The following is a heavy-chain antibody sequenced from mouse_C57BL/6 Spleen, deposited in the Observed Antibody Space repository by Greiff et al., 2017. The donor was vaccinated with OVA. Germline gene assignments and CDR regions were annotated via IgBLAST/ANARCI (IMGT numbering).Heavy chain of an antibody. Sequence: VQLQQSGADLAKPGASVKLSCKASGYTFTSYWMHWVKQRPGQGLEWIGYINPSSGYTKYNQKFKDKATLTADKSSSTAYMQLSSLTYEDSAVYYCARGHYSNQGYFDVWGTGTTVTVSS. CDR2: INPSSGYT. D-gene: IGHD2-5*01. J-gene: IGHJ1*03. CDR3: ARGHYSNQGYFDV. CDR1: GYTFTSYW. V-gene: IGHV1-7*01.